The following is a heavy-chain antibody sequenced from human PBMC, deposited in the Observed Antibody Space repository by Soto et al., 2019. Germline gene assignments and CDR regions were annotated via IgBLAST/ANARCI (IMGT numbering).Heavy chain of an antibody. CDR2: IHYSGST. D-gene: IGHD2-15*01. CDR3: ASEPFPAGNGVVVAGLGEWGMDV. V-gene: IGHV4-61*01. Sequence: PSETLSLTCTVSGGSVSSGSSYWIWIRQPPGKGLEWIGYIHYSGSTNYNPSLKSRVTISLDTSKNQFSLNLRSVTAADTAFYYCASEPFPAGNGVVVAGLGEWGMDVWGQGTTVTVSS. J-gene: IGHJ6*02. CDR1: GGSVSSGSSY.